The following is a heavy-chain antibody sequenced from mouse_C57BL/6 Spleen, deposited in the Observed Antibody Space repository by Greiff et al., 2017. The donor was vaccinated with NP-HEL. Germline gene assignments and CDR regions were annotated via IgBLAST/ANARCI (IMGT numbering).Heavy chain of an antibody. J-gene: IGHJ3*01. V-gene: IGHV2-2*01. CDR1: GFSLTSYG. CDR2: IWSGGST. D-gene: IGHD2-4*01. CDR3: ARELDYDEAWFAY. Sequence: VQLQQSGPGLVQPSQSLSITYTVSGFSLTSYGVHWVRQSPGKGLEWLGVIWSGGSTDYNAAFISRLSISKDNSKSQVFFKMNSLQADDTAIYYCARELDYDEAWFAYWGQGTLVTVSA.